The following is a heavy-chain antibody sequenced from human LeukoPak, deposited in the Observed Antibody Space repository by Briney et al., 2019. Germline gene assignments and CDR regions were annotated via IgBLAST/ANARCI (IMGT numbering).Heavy chain of an antibody. J-gene: IGHJ6*02. V-gene: IGHV5-10-1*01. CDR2: IEPSDSYT. CDR3: ARLSWQLPHYGMDV. D-gene: IGHD2-15*01. Sequence: GASLKISCKGSGYSFSGWWIGWVRQMPGKGLEWMGRIEPSDSYTNYSPSFQGHVTISADKSITTAYLQWSSLKASDTAMYYCARLSWQLPHYGMDVWGQGTTVTVSS. CDR1: GYSFSGWW.